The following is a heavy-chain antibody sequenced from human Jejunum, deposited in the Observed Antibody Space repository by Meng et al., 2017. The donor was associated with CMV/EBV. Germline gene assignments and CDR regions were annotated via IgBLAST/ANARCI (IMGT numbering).Heavy chain of an antibody. CDR2: ITNSGGVI. V-gene: IGHV3-48*04. CDR1: GFTFSDYS. D-gene: IGHD5-24*01. Sequence: GFTFSDYSINWVRQAPGKGLEWVSYITNSGGVIYYADSVKGRFTISRDNAKSSLYLQMNSLRAEDTAVYYCARDRCRNAAGYNFDSWGQGTLVTVSS. J-gene: IGHJ4*02. CDR3: ARDRCRNAAGYNFDS.